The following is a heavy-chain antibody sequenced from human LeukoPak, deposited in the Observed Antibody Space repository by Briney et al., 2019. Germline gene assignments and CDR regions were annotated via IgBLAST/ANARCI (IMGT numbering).Heavy chain of an antibody. Sequence: PGGSLRLSCAASGFTVSSNDMNWVRQAPGKGLEWVSLISSGGRTYYAESVKGRFTISRDNSKNTLSLQMNSLRAEDTAVYYCARTPYYLGPFDYWGQGTLVTVSS. D-gene: IGHD3-16*01. J-gene: IGHJ4*02. CDR2: ISSGGRT. V-gene: IGHV3-66*02. CDR1: GFTVSSND. CDR3: ARTPYYLGPFDY.